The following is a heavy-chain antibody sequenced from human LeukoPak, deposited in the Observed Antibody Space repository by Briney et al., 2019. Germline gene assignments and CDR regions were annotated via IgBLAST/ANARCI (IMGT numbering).Heavy chain of an antibody. CDR1: VVSMNGYY. CDR3: ARGVGYYYYYMDV. Sequence: SETLSLTCSVSVVSMNGYYWSWLRQSAGNRLEWIGYIYYSGSTNYNPSLKSRVTISVDTSKNQFSLKLSSVTAADTAVYYCARGVGYYYYYMDVWGKGTTVTVSS. J-gene: IGHJ6*03. V-gene: IGHV4-59*01. D-gene: IGHD1-26*01. CDR2: IYYSGST.